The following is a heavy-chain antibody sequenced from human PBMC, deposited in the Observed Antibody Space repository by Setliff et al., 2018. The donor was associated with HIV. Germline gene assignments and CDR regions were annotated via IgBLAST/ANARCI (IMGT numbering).Heavy chain of an antibody. V-gene: IGHV1-18*01. J-gene: IGHJ6*03. CDR3: AKTTPQPHYYYYVDV. CDR1: GYAFSSYG. Sequence: ASVKVSCKAFGYAFSSYGINWLRQAPGQGLEWMGWIHPSNGNTHYAQKVQGRVTLTTDTSTNTAYMELRSLRSDDAAVYYCAKTTPQPHYYYYVDVWGKGTTVTVSS. D-gene: IGHD4-17*01. CDR2: IHPSNGNT.